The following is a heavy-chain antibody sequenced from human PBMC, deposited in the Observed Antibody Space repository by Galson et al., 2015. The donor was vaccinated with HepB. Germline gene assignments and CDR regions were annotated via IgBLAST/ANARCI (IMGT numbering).Heavy chain of an antibody. CDR2: FDPEDGET. CDR1: GSTLTELF. Sequence: SVKVSCKVSGSTLTELFMHWVRQAPGKGLEWMGGFDPEDGETIYAQKFQGRVTMTGDTSTDTAYMELSSLRSEDTAVYYCAIRIAVAGYFQHWGQGTLVTVSS. CDR3: AIRIAVAGYFQH. J-gene: IGHJ1*01. D-gene: IGHD6-19*01. V-gene: IGHV1-24*01.